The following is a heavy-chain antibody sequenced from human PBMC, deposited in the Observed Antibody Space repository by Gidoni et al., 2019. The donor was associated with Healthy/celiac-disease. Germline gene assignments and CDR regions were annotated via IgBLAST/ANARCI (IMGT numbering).Heavy chain of an antibody. Sequence: QVQLQESGPGLVKPSETLSLTCTVSGGPISSYYWSWIRQPAGKGLEWIGRIYTSGSTNYNPSLKSRVTMSVDTSKNQFSLKLSSVTAADTAVYYCSRDFLGTPSGWYFDLWGRGTLVTVSS. J-gene: IGHJ2*01. CDR1: GGPISSYY. CDR2: IYTSGST. V-gene: IGHV4-4*07. D-gene: IGHD7-27*01. CDR3: SRDFLGTPSGWYFDL.